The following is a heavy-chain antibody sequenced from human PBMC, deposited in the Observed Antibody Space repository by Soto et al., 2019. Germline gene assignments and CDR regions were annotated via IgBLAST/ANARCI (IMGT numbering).Heavy chain of an antibody. D-gene: IGHD4-17*01. J-gene: IGHJ4*02. Sequence: PGGSPRLSCAASGFTFITYAMHWVRQAPGKGLEWVAVISYDGSNKYYADSVKGRFTISRDNSKNTLYLQMNSLRPEDTAVYYCARDLTVTYAHYFDYWGQGTLVTVSS. CDR1: GFTFITYA. V-gene: IGHV3-30-3*01. CDR3: ARDLTVTYAHYFDY. CDR2: ISYDGSNK.